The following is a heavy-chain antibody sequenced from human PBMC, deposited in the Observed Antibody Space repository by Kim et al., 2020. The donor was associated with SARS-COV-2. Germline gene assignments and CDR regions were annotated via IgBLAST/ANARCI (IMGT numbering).Heavy chain of an antibody. CDR3: ARDTPAPRKAGDAMDV. CDR1: AYSISSNSYY. V-gene: IGHV4-39*07. J-gene: IGHJ6*02. CDR2: IHFSGAT. Sequence: SETLSLTCSVSAYSISSNSYYWGWIRQPPRKGLEWIGTIHFSGATYYNPSLKSRATVSLDTSKNQFSLKLRSVTAADTAIYYCARDTPAPRKAGDAMDVWGQGTTVTVSS. D-gene: IGHD2-2*01.